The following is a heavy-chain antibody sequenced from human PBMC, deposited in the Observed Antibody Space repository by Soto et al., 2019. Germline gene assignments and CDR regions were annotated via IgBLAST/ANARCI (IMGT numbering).Heavy chain of an antibody. J-gene: IGHJ1*01. CDR3: ANIRVCSTVSAFLLNRSSDLGIPAE. CDR2: ISGSGAST. D-gene: IGHD3-3*01. Sequence: RISKTPGKGLEWVSVISGSGASTFYADSVKGRFTISRDNFKNTLYLQMNSLTAEDLFLQAEANIRVCSTVSAFLLNRSSDLGIPAE. V-gene: IGHV3-23*01.